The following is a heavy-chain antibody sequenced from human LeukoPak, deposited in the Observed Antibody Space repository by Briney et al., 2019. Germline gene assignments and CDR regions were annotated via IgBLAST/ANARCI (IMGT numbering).Heavy chain of an antibody. V-gene: IGHV1-18*01. J-gene: IGHJ5*02. CDR3: ARSPKHISSSSRNWFDP. D-gene: IGHD6-6*01. Sequence: ASVKVSCKASGYTFTSYGISWVRRAPGQGLEWMGWISAYNGNTNYAQKLQGRVTMTTDTSTSTAYMELRSLRSDDTAVYYCARSPKHISSSSRNWFDPWGQGTLVTVSS. CDR2: ISAYNGNT. CDR1: GYTFTSYG.